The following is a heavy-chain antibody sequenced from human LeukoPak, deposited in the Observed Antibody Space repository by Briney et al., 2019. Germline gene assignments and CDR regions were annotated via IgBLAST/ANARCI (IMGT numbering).Heavy chain of an antibody. J-gene: IGHJ6*02. CDR2: ISTAGDT. CDR1: AFTFSNYD. Sequence: PGGSLRLSCAASAFTFSNYDMHWVRQAPGKGLEWVSAISTAGDTDYPGSVKGRFTTSRDNAKNSLYLQMNNLRAGDTAVYYCARDKRQGGMDVWGQGTTVTVSS. CDR3: ARDKRQGGMDV. V-gene: IGHV3-13*01.